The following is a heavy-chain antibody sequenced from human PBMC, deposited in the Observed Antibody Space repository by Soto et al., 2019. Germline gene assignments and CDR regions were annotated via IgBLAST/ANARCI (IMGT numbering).Heavy chain of an antibody. CDR3: ASRVDTAMADYYYYYMDV. CDR1: GFTVSSNY. Sequence: GGSLRLSCAASGFTVSSNYMSWVRQAPGKGLEWVSVIYSGGSTYYADSVKGRFTISRHNSKNTLYLQMNSLRAEDTAVYYCASRVDTAMADYYYYYMDVWGKGTTVTVSS. J-gene: IGHJ6*03. V-gene: IGHV3-53*04. CDR2: IYSGGST. D-gene: IGHD5-18*01.